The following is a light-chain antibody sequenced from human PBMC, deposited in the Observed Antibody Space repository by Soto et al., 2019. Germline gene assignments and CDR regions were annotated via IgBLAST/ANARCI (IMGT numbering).Light chain of an antibody. V-gene: IGLV1-40*01. CDR3: QSYDSNFYV. Sequence: AVLTQPPSVSGAPGQRVTISCTGSTSNIGAGFDVHWFQQLPGTAPKLLIYRNSNRPSGVPDRFSGSKSGTSASLAITGLQAEDEADYYCQSYDSNFYVFGSGTKLTVL. J-gene: IGLJ1*01. CDR1: TSNIGAGFD. CDR2: RNS.